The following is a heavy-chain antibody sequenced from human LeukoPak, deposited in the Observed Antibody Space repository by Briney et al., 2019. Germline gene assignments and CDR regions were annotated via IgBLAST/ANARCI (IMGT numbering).Heavy chain of an antibody. V-gene: IGHV3-48*03. CDR3: ARENFYDNSGYTT. CDR2: ISTSGTTM. J-gene: IGHJ4*02. D-gene: IGHD3-22*01. Sequence: GGSLRLSCAASGFTFSTYEMNWVRQAPGKGLEWVSYISTSGTTMYYADSVKGRFTISRDNAKNSLFLQMNSLRAEDTAVYYCARENFYDNSGYTTWGQGTLVTASS. CDR1: GFTFSTYE.